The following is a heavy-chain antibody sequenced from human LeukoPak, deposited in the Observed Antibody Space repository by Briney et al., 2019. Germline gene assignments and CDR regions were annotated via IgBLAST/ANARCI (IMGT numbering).Heavy chain of an antibody. V-gene: IGHV1-2*02. CDR2: INPKRGDT. CDR1: GYTFTGYY. CDR3: ARDRSGYYPYYFDY. Sequence: ASVKVSCKASGYTFTGYYMHWVRQAPGQGLEWMGWINPKRGDTNYAQKFQGRVTMTRDTSISTAYMELSRLRSDDTAVYYCARDRSGYYPYYFDYWGQGTLVTVSS. J-gene: IGHJ4*02. D-gene: IGHD3-3*01.